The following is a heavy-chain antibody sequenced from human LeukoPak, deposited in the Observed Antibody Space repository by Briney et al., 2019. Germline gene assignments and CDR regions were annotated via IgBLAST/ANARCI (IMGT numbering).Heavy chain of an antibody. J-gene: IGHJ4*02. CDR1: GGTFSNYA. V-gene: IGHV1-69*01. CDR2: IIPIFGTA. Sequence: GASVKVSCKASGGTFSNYAISWVRQAPGQGLEWMGGIIPIFGTANYAQKFQGRVTITADESTSTAYMELSSLRSEDTAVYYCAIHLAAAGSYFDYWGQGTLVTVSS. D-gene: IGHD6-13*01. CDR3: AIHLAAAGSYFDY.